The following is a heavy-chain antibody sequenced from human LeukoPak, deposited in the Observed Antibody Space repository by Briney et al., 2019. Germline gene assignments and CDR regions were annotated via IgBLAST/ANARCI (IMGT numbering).Heavy chain of an antibody. CDR1: GFTFSSYE. Sequence: PGGSLRLSCAASGFTFSSYEMNWVRQAPGKGLEWISHISSSGSTIYYADSVKGRFTISRDNAKNSLYLQMNSLRAEDTAVYYCARLGGGLVIGGEQDYWGQGTLVTVSS. J-gene: IGHJ4*02. D-gene: IGHD3/OR15-3a*01. CDR3: ARLGGGLVIGGEQDY. CDR2: ISSSGSTI. V-gene: IGHV3-48*03.